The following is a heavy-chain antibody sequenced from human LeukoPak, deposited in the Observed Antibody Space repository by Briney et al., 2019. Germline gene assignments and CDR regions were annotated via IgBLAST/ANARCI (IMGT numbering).Heavy chain of an antibody. CDR3: ARGTGALYGGDFDY. J-gene: IGHJ4*02. CDR2: IYYSGST. D-gene: IGHD2-2*02. Sequence: SGTLSLTCAVSGGSISSGGYYWSWIRQHPGKGLEWIGYIYYSGSTYYNPSLKSRVTISVDTSKNQFSLKLSSVTAADTAVYYCARGTGALYGGDFDYWGQGTLVTVSS. CDR1: GGSISSGGYY. V-gene: IGHV4-31*11.